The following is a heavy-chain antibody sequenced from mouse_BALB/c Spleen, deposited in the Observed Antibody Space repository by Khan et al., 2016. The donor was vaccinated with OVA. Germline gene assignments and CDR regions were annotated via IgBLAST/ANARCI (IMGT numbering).Heavy chain of an antibody. D-gene: IGHD1-1*02. CDR1: GYTFTNYG. J-gene: IGHJ2*01. V-gene: IGHV9-1*02. CDR3: ARGGYYGQYFDY. CDR2: INTYTGEP. Sequence: QIQLVQSGPELKKPGETVKISCKASGYTFTNYGMNWVKQAPGKGLKWMGWINTYTGEPTYADDFKGRFAFSLETSASTAFLQINNLKNEDMATYFWARGGYYGQYFDYWGQGTTLTVSS.